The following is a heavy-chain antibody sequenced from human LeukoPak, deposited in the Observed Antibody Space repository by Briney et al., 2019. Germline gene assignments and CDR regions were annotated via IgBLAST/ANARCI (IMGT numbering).Heavy chain of an antibody. Sequence: ASVKVSCKASGYTFTGYYMHWVRQAPGQGLEWMGWISAYNGNTNYAQKLQGRVTMTTDTSTSTAYMELRSLRSDDTAVYYCARDLPSYSSSWYNWFDPWGQGTLVTVSS. J-gene: IGHJ5*02. D-gene: IGHD6-13*01. CDR3: ARDLPSYSSSWYNWFDP. V-gene: IGHV1-18*04. CDR1: GYTFTGYY. CDR2: ISAYNGNT.